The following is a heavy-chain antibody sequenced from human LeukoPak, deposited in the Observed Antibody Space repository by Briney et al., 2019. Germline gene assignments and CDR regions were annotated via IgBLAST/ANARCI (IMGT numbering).Heavy chain of an antibody. Sequence: SETLSLTCAVSGVSISSSNWWSWVRQPPGKGLEWIGKIYHSGSTNYNPSLKSPDTPSVDKSKDQFSLKLPSVTAADTAVYYCARALGPDFDYWGQGTLVTVSS. CDR2: IYHSGST. V-gene: IGHV4-4*02. J-gene: IGHJ4*02. CDR1: GVSISSSNW. CDR3: ARALGPDFDY.